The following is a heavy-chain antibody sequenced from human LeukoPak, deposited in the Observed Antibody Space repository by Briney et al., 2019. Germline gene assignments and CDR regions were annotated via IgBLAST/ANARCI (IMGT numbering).Heavy chain of an antibody. CDR2: IYYSGST. J-gene: IGHJ3*02. CDR3: ARAFHNWNDVYAFDI. D-gene: IGHD1-1*01. V-gene: IGHV4-59*12. CDR1: GGSISSYY. Sequence: PSETLSLTCTVSGGSISSYYWSWIRQPPGKGPEWIGYIYYSGSTYYNPSLKSRVTISVDTSKNQFSLKLSSVTAADTAVYYCARAFHNWNDVYAFDIWGQGTMVTVSS.